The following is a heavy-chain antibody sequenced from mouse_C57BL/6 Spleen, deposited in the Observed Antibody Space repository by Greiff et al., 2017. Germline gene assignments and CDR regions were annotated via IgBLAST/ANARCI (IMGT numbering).Heavy chain of an antibody. V-gene: IGHV5-4*01. Sequence: EVQLVESGGGLVKPGGSLKLSCAASGFTFSSYAMSWVRQTPEKRLEWVATISDGGSYTYYPNNVKGRFTISRDNAKNHLYLQLSQLKAEDTAMYYCATYGNLYYFDYWGQGTTLTVSS. J-gene: IGHJ2*01. D-gene: IGHD2-1*01. CDR1: GFTFSSYA. CDR3: ATYGNLYYFDY. CDR2: ISDGGSYT.